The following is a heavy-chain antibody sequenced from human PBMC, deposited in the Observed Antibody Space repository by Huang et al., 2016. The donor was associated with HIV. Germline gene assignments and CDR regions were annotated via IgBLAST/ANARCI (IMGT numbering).Heavy chain of an antibody. CDR2: ISGSGGRT. D-gene: IGHD5-18*01. J-gene: IGHJ4*02. V-gene: IGHV3-23*01. CDR3: AEEVSGYSYGIDY. CDR1: GFTFSNYA. Sequence: EVQLLESGGGLVQPGGSLRLSCLASGFTFSNYAMSGVRQAPGKGLEWVYAISGSGGRTYYADSVKGRFTISRDNFKNTLYLQMNSLRAEDTAVYYCAEEVSGYSYGIDYWGQGTLVTVSS.